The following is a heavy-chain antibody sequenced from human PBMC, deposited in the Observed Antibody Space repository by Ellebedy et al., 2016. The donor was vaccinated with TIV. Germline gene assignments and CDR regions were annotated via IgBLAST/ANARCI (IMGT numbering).Heavy chain of an antibody. CDR2: ISPYNGDT. CDR1: GYTFTSFG. D-gene: IGHD1-26*01. CDR3: ARAQDIIVGTTHFDY. Sequence: ASVKVSCKASGYTFTSFGFSWVRQAPGQGLEWMGWISPYNGDTACAQNLQGRVTMTTDTSTSTAYMELRSLRSDDTAVYYCARAQDIIVGTTHFDYWGQGTLVTVSS. J-gene: IGHJ4*02. V-gene: IGHV1-18*01.